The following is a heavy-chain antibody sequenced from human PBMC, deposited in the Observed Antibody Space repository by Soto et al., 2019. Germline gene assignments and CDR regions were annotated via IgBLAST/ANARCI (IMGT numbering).Heavy chain of an antibody. Sequence: PGGSLRLSCAASGFTFSDFAMNWVRQAPGKGLEWVSSISSSSGHMYYADSLKGRLSISRDNAKNSLHLQMNSLRAEDTAVYYFARVRASRRDYYYGMDVWGQGTTVTVSS. CDR1: GFTFSDFA. V-gene: IGHV3-21*06. D-gene: IGHD6-6*01. CDR2: ISSSSGHM. J-gene: IGHJ6*02. CDR3: ARVRASRRDYYYGMDV.